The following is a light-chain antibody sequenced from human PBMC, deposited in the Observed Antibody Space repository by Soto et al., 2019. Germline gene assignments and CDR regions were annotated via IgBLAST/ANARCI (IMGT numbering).Light chain of an antibody. V-gene: IGLV2-11*01. J-gene: IGLJ1*01. CDR2: GVS. CDR3: CSYEGTSYV. Sequence: QSALTQPRSVSGSPGQSVTISCSGISSDVGGYSFVSWYQQHPGRAPRLMVYGVSERPSGVPDRFSGSRSVNSASLSIFGLQPEDEADYYCCSYEGTSYVFGSVTKVTVL. CDR1: SSDVGGYSF.